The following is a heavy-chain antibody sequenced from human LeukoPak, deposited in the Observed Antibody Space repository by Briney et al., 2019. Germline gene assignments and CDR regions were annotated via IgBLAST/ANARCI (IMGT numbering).Heavy chain of an antibody. CDR2: ISYDGTYE. Sequence: GGSLRLSCTASGFVFSYYAMHWVRQAPGKGLEWVAIISYDGTYENFADSVEGRFTISRDNSMNTLYLQMNSLRPEDAAVYFCARGGVVTGTKYALEYWGQGILVTVSS. V-gene: IGHV3-30*01. D-gene: IGHD1-7*01. CDR3: ARGGVVTGTKYALEY. CDR1: GFVFSYYA. J-gene: IGHJ4*02.